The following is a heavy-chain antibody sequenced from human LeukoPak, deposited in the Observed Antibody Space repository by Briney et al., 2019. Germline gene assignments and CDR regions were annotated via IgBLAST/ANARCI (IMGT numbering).Heavy chain of an antibody. CDR3: ARSLSPWMVRVLFDY. J-gene: IGHJ4*02. V-gene: IGHV4-4*09. CDR2: IYTSGNT. CDR1: GGSISSYY. D-gene: IGHD3-10*01. Sequence: SETLSLTCTVSGGSISSYYWSWIRQPPGKGLEWIGYIYTSGNTNYNPSLKSRVTISVDTSKNQFSLKLSSVTAADTAVYYCARSLSPWMVRVLFDYWGQGTLVTVSS.